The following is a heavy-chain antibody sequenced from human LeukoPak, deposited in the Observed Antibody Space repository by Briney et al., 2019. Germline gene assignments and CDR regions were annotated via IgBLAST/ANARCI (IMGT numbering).Heavy chain of an antibody. CDR3: ARSSYSSSSSV. CDR1: VFTFSGFW. CDR2: INSDGSEG. J-gene: IGHJ3*01. V-gene: IGHV3-7*03. Sequence: GGSLRLSCAVSVFTFSGFWMSWSRQAPGKGLEWVASINSDGSEGYYADVVKGRFTISRDNAKNSLYLQINSLRAEDTAVYYCARSSYSSSSSVWGQGTMVTVSS. D-gene: IGHD6-6*01.